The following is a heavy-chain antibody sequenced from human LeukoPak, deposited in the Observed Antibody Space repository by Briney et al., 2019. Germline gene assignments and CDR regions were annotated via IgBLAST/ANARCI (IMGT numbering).Heavy chain of an antibody. CDR3: ARSTVGTSCCTAVDY. CDR2: ISAGGDRT. V-gene: IGHV3-23*01. J-gene: IGHJ4*02. CDR1: GFTFSTYA. Sequence: GGSLRLSCAASGFTFSTYAMTWVRQAPGKGLEWVSGISAGGDRTYYADSVKGRFTISRDNSKNPLYLQMNSLRAEDTAEYYCARSTVGTSCCTAVDYWGQGTLVTVSS. D-gene: IGHD1-26*01.